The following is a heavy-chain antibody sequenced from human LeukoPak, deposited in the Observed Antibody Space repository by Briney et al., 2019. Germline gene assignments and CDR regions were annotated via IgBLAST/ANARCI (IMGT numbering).Heavy chain of an antibody. J-gene: IGHJ3*02. CDR1: GITFSSFG. CDR2: IWSDGSNK. D-gene: IGHD1-26*01. Sequence: GGSLRLSCAASGITFSSFGMHWLRQAPGKGLEWVACIWSDGSNKYYADSVKGRFTISRDNSKNTLYLQMNSLRVGDTAVYYCANDSWDLPLGGFDIWGQGTMVTVSS. CDR3: ANDSWDLPLGGFDI. V-gene: IGHV3-30*02.